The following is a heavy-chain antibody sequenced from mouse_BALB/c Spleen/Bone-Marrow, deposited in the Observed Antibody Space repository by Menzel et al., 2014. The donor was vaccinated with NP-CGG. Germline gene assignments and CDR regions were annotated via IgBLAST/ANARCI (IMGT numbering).Heavy chain of an antibody. J-gene: IGHJ3*01. CDR3: ARELGLRFAY. CDR1: GYTFSSYW. CDR2: ILPGSGNT. V-gene: IGHV1-9*01. D-gene: IGHD3-1*01. Sequence: VQGVESGAELMKPGASVKISCKATGYTFSSYWIEWLKQRPGHGLEWIGEILPGSGNTNYNEKFKGRVTFTADSSSNTAYVQLSSLTSEDSAVYYCARELGLRFAYWGQGTLVTVSA.